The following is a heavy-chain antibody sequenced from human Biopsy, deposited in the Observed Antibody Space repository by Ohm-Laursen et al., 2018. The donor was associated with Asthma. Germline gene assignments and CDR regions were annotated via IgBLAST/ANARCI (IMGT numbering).Heavy chain of an antibody. Sequence: GTLSLTCAVYGGSFSGYYWSWIHQPPGKGLEWIGEINHSGSTNYNPSLKSRVTISVDTSKNQFSLKLSSVTAADTAVYYCARITNDRIAAAGRYYYYGMDVWGQGTTVTVSS. CDR1: GGSFSGYY. D-gene: IGHD6-13*01. CDR2: INHSGST. V-gene: IGHV4-34*01. J-gene: IGHJ6*02. CDR3: ARITNDRIAAAGRYYYYGMDV.